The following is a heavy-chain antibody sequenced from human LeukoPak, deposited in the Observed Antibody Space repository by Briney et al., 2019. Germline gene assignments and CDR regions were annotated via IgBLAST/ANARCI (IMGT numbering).Heavy chain of an antibody. CDR1: GGSISSSSYY. CDR2: IYYSGST. V-gene: IGHV4-39*07. Sequence: PSETLSLTCTVSGGSISSSSYYWGWIRQPPGKGLEWIGSIYYSGSTYYNPSLKSRVTISVDTSKNQFSLKLSSVTAADTAVYYCARVPVYYYYMDVWGKGTTVTVSS. CDR3: ARVPVYYYYMDV. J-gene: IGHJ6*03.